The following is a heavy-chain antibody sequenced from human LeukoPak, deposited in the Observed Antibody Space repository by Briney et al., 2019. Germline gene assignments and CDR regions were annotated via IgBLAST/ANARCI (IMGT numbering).Heavy chain of an antibody. CDR3: AKKGRGNDAFDI. V-gene: IGHV3-23*01. CDR2: ISGGGINT. D-gene: IGHD3-10*01. Sequence: GGSLRLSCAASGFAFSNYAMSWVRQAPGKGLEWVSGISGGGINTYYADSVKGRFTISRDNSKDTLWLQMNSLRVEDTAVYYCAKKGRGNDAFDIWGQGTMVTVSS. CDR1: GFAFSNYA. J-gene: IGHJ3*02.